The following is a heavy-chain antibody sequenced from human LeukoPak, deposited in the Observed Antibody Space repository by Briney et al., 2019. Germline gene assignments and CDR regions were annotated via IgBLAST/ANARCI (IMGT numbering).Heavy chain of an antibody. CDR2: IYYSGST. CDR1: GGSISSGDYY. D-gene: IGHD1-26*01. Sequence: SETLSLTCTVSGGSISSGDYYWSWIRQPPGKGLEWIGDIYYSGSTYYNPSLKSLVTISVDTSTNQFSLKLSSVTAADTAVYYCARLSGSYYPDYWGQGTLVTVSS. J-gene: IGHJ4*02. CDR3: ARLSGSYYPDY. V-gene: IGHV4-30-4*08.